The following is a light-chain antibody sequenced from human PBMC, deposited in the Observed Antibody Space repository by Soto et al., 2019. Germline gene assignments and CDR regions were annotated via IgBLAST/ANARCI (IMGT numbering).Light chain of an antibody. CDR2: DVS. CDR3: CSYAGSYTFAI. Sequence: QSALTQPRSVSGSPGQSVTISCTGTSNDVGGFNYVSWYQHHPGKAPKLMIYDVSKRPSGVPDRFSGSKSGNTASLTISGVQAEDEADYYCCSYAGSYTFAIFGGGTKLTVL. J-gene: IGLJ2*01. V-gene: IGLV2-11*01. CDR1: SNDVGGFNY.